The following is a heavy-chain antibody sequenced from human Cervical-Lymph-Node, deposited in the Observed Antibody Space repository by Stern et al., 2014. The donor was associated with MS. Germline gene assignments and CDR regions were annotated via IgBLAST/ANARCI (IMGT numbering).Heavy chain of an antibody. J-gene: IGHJ4*02. V-gene: IGHV1-8*01. D-gene: IGHD1-1*01. CDR3: VRVGPPGIQTSYDY. Sequence: QVQLVESGAEVKKPGASVKVSCKTSGYTFISHDINWVRQAPGQGLEWMGWMNPNNDNKGFAQKFQDRVTLTRDSATTTAYMELKNLTLEDTAVYYCVRVGPPGIQTSYDYWGQGTRVIVSS. CDR1: GYTFISHD. CDR2: MNPNNDNK.